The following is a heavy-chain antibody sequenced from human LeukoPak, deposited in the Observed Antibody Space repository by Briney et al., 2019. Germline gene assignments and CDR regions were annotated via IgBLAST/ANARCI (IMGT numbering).Heavy chain of an antibody. CDR3: ARRGITMIVVVN. CDR1: GFTFDDYA. CDR2: ISWDSGSV. J-gene: IGHJ1*01. Sequence: GGSLRLSCAASGFTFDDYAMHWIRQVPGKGLEWVSAISWDSGSVVYADSVKGRFTISRDNAKNSLYLQMNSLRAEDTAVYYCARRGITMIVVVNWGQGTLVTVSS. V-gene: IGHV3-9*01. D-gene: IGHD3-22*01.